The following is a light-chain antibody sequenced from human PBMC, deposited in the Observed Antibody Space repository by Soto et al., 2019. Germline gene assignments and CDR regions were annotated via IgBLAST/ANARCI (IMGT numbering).Light chain of an antibody. J-gene: IGLJ1*01. CDR2: DDN. CDR1: SSDVGSYNL. Sequence: QSALTQPASVSGSPGQSITISCTGTSSDVGSYNLVSWYQQHPDKAPKLMIFDDNLRPSGVSNRFSGSKFGNTASLTISGLQAEDEADYYCCSYAGSSTLVFGTGTNVTVL. CDR3: CSYAGSSTLV. V-gene: IGLV2-23*01.